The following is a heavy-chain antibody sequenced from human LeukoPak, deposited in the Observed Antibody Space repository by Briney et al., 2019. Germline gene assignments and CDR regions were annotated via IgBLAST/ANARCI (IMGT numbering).Heavy chain of an antibody. CDR1: GGSISGSY. J-gene: IGHJ3*01. Sequence: PSETLSLTCTVSGGSISGSYWGWIRQPPGKGLEWIAFMYYSGRTKHNPSLQSRVTISLDTSMNNLALHLRSVTAADTAVYYCARLLDYENSGDPDTFDLWGQGTMVTVSS. CDR3: ARLLDYENSGDPDTFDL. D-gene: IGHD3-22*01. CDR2: MYYSGRT. V-gene: IGHV4-59*01.